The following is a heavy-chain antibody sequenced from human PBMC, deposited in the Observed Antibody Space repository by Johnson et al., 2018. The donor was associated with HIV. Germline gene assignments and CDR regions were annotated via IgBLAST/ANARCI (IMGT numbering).Heavy chain of an antibody. CDR1: GFTFSDYY. CDR3: ARDRDGQQWRSAFDI. CDR2: ITGSGTVV. J-gene: IGHJ3*02. V-gene: IGHV3-11*01. D-gene: IGHD6-19*01. Sequence: QVHLVESGGGLVQPGGSLRLSCAASGFTFSDYYMSWIRQAPGKGLEWVSYITGSGTVVYYADSVKGRFTISRDNAKNSLYLQMNSLRVEDTAVYYCARDRDGQQWRSAFDIWGQGTMVTVSS.